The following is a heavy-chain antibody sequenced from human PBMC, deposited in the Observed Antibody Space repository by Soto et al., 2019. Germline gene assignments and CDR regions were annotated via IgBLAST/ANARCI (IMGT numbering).Heavy chain of an antibody. D-gene: IGHD6-13*01. CDR3: ARVGAAAGRGNWFDP. J-gene: IGHJ5*02. V-gene: IGHV4-31*03. Sequence: QVQLQESGPGLVKPSQTLSLTCTVSGGSISSGGYYWSWIRQHPGKGLEWIGYIYYSGSTYYNPSFKSRVTITVDTSKNQFSLKLSSVTAADTAVYYCARVGAAAGRGNWFDPWGQGTLVTVSS. CDR2: IYYSGST. CDR1: GGSISSGGYY.